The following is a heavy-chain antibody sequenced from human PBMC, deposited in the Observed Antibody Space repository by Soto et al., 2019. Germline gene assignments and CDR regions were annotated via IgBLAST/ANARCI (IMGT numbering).Heavy chain of an antibody. CDR2: IYGGGNGP. D-gene: IGHD2-2*03. J-gene: IGHJ4*02. V-gene: IGHV3-23*01. CDR1: GFTFSDFA. Sequence: EVQVLESGGGLVQPGGSLRLSCAATGFTFSDFAMSWVRQAPGKGLXXVXRIYGGGNGPHYADSVKGRVTISRDNSKNTLYLQMNSLRAEDTAVYYCAKMEGMDPWAYSFDYWGQGTLVTVSS. CDR3: AKMEGMDPWAYSFDY.